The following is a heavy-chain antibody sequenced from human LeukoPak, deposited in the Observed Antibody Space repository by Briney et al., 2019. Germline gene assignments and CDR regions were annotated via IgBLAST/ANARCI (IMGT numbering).Heavy chain of an antibody. CDR3: AREGITTVTMYYFDY. Sequence: ASVKVSCKASGYTFTGYYMHWVRQAPGQGLEWMGWINPNSGGTNYAQKFQGRVTMTRDTSISTAYMELSRLRSDDTAVYYCAREGITTVTMYYFDYWGQGTLVTVSS. V-gene: IGHV1-2*02. CDR1: GYTFTGYY. D-gene: IGHD4-17*01. J-gene: IGHJ4*02. CDR2: INPNSGGT.